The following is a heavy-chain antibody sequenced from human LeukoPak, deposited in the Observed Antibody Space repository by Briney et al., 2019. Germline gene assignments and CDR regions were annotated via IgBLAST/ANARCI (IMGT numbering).Heavy chain of an antibody. V-gene: IGHV5-51*01. CDR2: IYPGDSDT. J-gene: IGHJ4*02. CDR1: GYSFTTYW. Sequence: GESLKISCQGSGYSFTTYWIGLVRQMPGKGLEWMGIIYPGDSDTRYSPSFQGQVTIPADKSSNTAFLQWSGLKASDTAMYYCAGPGGQWLTYFDYWGQGTLVTVSS. D-gene: IGHD5-24*01. CDR3: AGPGGQWLTYFDY.